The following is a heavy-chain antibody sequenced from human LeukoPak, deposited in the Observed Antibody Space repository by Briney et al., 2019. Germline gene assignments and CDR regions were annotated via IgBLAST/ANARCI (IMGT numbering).Heavy chain of an antibody. CDR3: ARQGDYDILTGPSSGWFDP. CDR2: IYYSGST. D-gene: IGHD3-9*01. V-gene: IGHV4-59*08. J-gene: IGHJ5*02. Sequence: SETLSLTCSVSGYSISTGHYWGWIRQPPGKGLEWIGYIYYSGSTNYNPSLKSRVTISVDTSKNQFSLKLSSVTAADTAVYYCARQGDYDILTGPSSGWFDPWGQGTLVTVSS. CDR1: GYSISTGHY.